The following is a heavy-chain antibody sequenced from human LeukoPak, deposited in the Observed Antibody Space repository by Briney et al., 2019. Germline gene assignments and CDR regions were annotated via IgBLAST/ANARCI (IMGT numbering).Heavy chain of an antibody. CDR3: ASAGASSGYSPLHY. D-gene: IGHD3-22*01. CDR1: GGSISNYY. J-gene: IGHJ4*02. CDR2: IYHTGST. Sequence: SETLSLTCTVSGGSISNYYWSWIRQPPGKGLECIGYIYHTGSTSHNPSLKSRVTISVDTSKNQFSLKLSSVTGADTAVYYCASAGASSGYSPLHYWGQGTLVTVSS. V-gene: IGHV4-59*01.